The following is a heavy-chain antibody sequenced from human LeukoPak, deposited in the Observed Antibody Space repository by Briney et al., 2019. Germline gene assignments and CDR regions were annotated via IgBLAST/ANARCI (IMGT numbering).Heavy chain of an antibody. J-gene: IGHJ4*02. CDR1: GGSISSGGYS. CDR3: ASLGRDSSGYELH. Sequence: PSETLSLTCAVSGGSISSGGYSWSWIRQPPGKGLEWIGYIYHSGSTYYNPSLKSRVTISVDRSKNQFSLKLSSVTAADTAVYYCASLGRDSSGYELHWGQGTLVTVSS. V-gene: IGHV4-30-2*01. D-gene: IGHD3-22*01. CDR2: IYHSGST.